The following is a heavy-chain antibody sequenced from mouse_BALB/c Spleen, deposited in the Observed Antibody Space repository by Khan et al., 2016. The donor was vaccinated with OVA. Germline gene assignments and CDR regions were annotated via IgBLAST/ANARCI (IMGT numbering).Heavy chain of an antibody. D-gene: IGHD4-1*01. Sequence: EVKLMESGGDLVKPGGSLKLSCAASGLTFSSYSMSWVRQTPDKRLEWVASISSDGDYTYYSDSVKGRFTISRDNAKNTLYLQMSSLKSEDTAMYYCPSQITGSFDYWGQGTLVTVSA. J-gene: IGHJ3*01. CDR2: ISSDGDYT. CDR1: GLTFSSYS. CDR3: PSQITGSFDY. V-gene: IGHV5-6*01.